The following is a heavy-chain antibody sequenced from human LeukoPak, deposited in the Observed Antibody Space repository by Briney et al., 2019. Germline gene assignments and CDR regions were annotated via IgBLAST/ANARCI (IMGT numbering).Heavy chain of an antibody. CDR2: ISYDRSNK. V-gene: IGHV3-30*04. D-gene: IGHD2-15*01. CDR1: GFTFSSYA. CDR3: ARDSFLCSGGSCYSSNPYY. Sequence: GGSLRLSCAASGFTFSSYAMHWVRQAPGKGLEWVAVISYDRSNKYYADSVKGRFTISRDNSKNTLYLQMNSLRAEDTAVYYCARDSFLCSGGSCYSSNPYYWGQGTLVTVSS. J-gene: IGHJ4*02.